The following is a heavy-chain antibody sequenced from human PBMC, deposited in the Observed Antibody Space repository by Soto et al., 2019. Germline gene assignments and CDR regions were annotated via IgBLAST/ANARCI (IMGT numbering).Heavy chain of an antibody. CDR1: GFSVSSNY. D-gene: IGHD6-19*01. CDR2: IYSGGST. CDR3: AREQWLGRGCDY. Sequence: EVQLVETGGGLLQHGGSLRRSCAASGFSVSSNYMSWVRQAPGKGLELVSVIYSGGSTYYADSVKGRFTISRDNAKHTRYLPMNTRRAEDTAVYYCAREQWLGRGCDYCGEGTLVTVSS. V-gene: IGHV3-53*02. J-gene: IGHJ4*02.